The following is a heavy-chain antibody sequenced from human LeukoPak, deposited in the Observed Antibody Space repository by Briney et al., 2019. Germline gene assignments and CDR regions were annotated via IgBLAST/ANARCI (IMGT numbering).Heavy chain of an antibody. V-gene: IGHV4-59*01. CDR3: ARGRYSSGWFYDY. J-gene: IGHJ4*02. D-gene: IGHD6-19*01. CDR1: GGSISSYY. Sequence: SETLSLTCTVSGGSISSYYWSWIRQPPEKGLEWIGYIYYSGSTNYNPSLKSRVTISIDTSKNRFSLKLSSVTAVDTAVYYCARGRYSSGWFYDYWGQGTLVTVSS. CDR2: IYYSGST.